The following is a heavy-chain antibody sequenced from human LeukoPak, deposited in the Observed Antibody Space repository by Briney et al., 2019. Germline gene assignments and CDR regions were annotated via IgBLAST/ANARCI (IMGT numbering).Heavy chain of an antibody. V-gene: IGHV3-7*01. CDR2: IKQDGSEE. D-gene: IGHD2/OR15-2a*01. J-gene: IGHJ6*03. CDR3: ARLLSNYYYYYMDV. Sequence: GGSLRLSCAASGFTFSSYWMCWVRQAPGKGLEWVANIKQDGSEEYYVDSVKGRFTISRDNAKNSLYLQMNSLTAEDTAVYYCARLLSNYYYYYMDVWGKGTTVTVSS. CDR1: GFTFSSYW.